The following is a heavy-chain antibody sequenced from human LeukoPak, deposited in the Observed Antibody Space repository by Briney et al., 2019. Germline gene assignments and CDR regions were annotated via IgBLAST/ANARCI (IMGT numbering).Heavy chain of an antibody. CDR2: IIPILGIA. Sequence: SVKVSCKASGGTFSSYAISWVRQAPGQGLEWMGRIIPILGIANYAQKFQGRVTITADKSTSTVYMELSSLRSEDTAVYYCARVLPWGCSSTSCYGNYYYYGMDVWGQGTTVTVSS. CDR3: ARVLPWGCSSTSCYGNYYYYGMDV. CDR1: GGTFSSYA. J-gene: IGHJ6*02. V-gene: IGHV1-69*04. D-gene: IGHD2-2*01.